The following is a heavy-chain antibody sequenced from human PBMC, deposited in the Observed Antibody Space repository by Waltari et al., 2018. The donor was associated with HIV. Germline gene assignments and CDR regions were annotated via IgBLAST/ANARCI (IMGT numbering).Heavy chain of an antibody. CDR1: GFTFSSFG. J-gene: IGHJ4*02. D-gene: IGHD3-22*01. Sequence: QVQLVESGGGVVQPGRSRRLSCAASGFTFSSFGMHWVRQAPGKGLEGVAVISNDGNSKYYADSVKGRFTSSRDNSKNTLYLHMNSLRAEDTAVYYCASPFYSDSTTYYYGLDYWGQGTLVTVSS. CDR3: ASPFYSDSTTYYYGLDY. V-gene: IGHV3-30-3*01. CDR2: ISNDGNSK.